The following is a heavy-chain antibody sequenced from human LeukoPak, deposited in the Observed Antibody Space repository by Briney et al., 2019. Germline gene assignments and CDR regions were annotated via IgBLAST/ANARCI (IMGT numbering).Heavy chain of an antibody. Sequence: SGTLSLTCAVSGGSISSSTNWWSWVRQPPGKGLEWIGEIYHSGGTNYNPSLKSRITISVDKSQNQFSLKVNSLTAADTAVYYCARDRRSDGTGDYRDKPNYYYYYYMDVWGKGTTVTVSS. CDR1: GGSISSSTNW. CDR2: IYHSGGT. J-gene: IGHJ6*03. D-gene: IGHD3-9*01. V-gene: IGHV4-4*02. CDR3: ARDRRSDGTGDYRDKPNYYYYYYMDV.